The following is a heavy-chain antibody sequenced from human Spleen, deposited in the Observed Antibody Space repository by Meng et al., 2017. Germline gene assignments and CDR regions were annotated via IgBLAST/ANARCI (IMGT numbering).Heavy chain of an antibody. CDR2: IYHGGDT. J-gene: IGHJ4*02. D-gene: IGHD6-19*01. CDR1: GGSISSIDW. Sequence: QEQLQEAGPVLVKPSGTLALTCVGSGGSISSIDWWSWVRQPPGKGLEWIGEIYHGGDTNYNPSLKSRVTIAIDESKNQFSLKLSSVTAADTAVYYCASWIYSCGWQWGQGALVTVSS. V-gene: IGHV4/OR15-8*02. CDR3: ASWIYSCGWQ.